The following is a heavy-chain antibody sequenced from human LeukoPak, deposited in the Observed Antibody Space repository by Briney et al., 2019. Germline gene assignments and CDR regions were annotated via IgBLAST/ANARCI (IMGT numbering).Heavy chain of an antibody. CDR3: ARDAVYDSSGYPFDP. D-gene: IGHD3-22*01. J-gene: IGHJ5*02. Sequence: SETLSLTCTVSGGSISGHYWSWIRQPAGKGLEWIGRIYTSGSTNYNPSLKSRVTMSVDTSKNQFSLKLSSVTAADTAVYYCARDAVYDSSGYPFDPWGQGTLVTVSS. CDR1: GGSISGHY. V-gene: IGHV4-4*07. CDR2: IYTSGST.